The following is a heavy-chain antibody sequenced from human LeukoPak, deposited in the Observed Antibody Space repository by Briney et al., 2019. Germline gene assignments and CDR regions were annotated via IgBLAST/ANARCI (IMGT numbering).Heavy chain of an antibody. V-gene: IGHV5-51*01. CDR3: ARRLFCSGGTFSGGPGGVFDY. CDR1: GYNFISYC. Sequence: GESLKISCKGSGYNFISYCIGWVRQMPGKGLEWMGIICPGDSETRYSPSFQGQVTISADKSIAIAYLQWNTLKASDTAMYYCARRLFCSGGTFSGGPGGVFDYWGQGTLVTVSS. CDR2: ICPGDSET. D-gene: IGHD2-15*01. J-gene: IGHJ4*02.